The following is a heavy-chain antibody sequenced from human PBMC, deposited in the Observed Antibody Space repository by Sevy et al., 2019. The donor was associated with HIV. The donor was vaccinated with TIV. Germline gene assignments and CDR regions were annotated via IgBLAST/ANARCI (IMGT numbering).Heavy chain of an antibody. CDR2: IYYSGST. V-gene: IGHV4-59*01. J-gene: IGHJ4*02. Sequence: SETLSLTCTVSGGSISSYYWSWIRQPPGKGLEWIGYIYYSGSTNYNPSLKSRVTISVVTSKNQFSLKLSSVTAADTAVYYCARGGEAYYFDYWGQGTLVTVSS. CDR3: ARGGEAYYFDY. CDR1: GGSISSYY.